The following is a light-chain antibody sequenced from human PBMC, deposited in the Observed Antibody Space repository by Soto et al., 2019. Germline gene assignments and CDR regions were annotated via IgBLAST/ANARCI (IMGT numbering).Light chain of an antibody. V-gene: IGLV1-44*01. CDR1: NSNIGSNT. Sequence: QSVLTQPPSASGTPGQRVTISGSGSNSNIGSNTVNWYQQLPGTAPKLLIYYDNLRPSGVPDRISGSKSGTSASLAISGLQSDDEADYYCAAWDDRLTGRVFGTGTKLTVL. CDR2: YDN. CDR3: AAWDDRLTGRV. J-gene: IGLJ1*01.